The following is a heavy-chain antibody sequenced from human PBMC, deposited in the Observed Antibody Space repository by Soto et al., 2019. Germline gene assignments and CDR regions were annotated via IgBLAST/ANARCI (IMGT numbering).Heavy chain of an antibody. Sequence: QVQLVQSGAEVKKPGSSVKVSCKASGGTFSSYAISWVRQAPGQGLEWMGGIIPIFGTANYAQKLQGRVTITADDSTSTAYIELSSLRSEDTAVYYCARVIVGATTWYFYLWGRGTLVTVSS. V-gene: IGHV1-69*01. CDR3: ARVIVGATTWYFYL. J-gene: IGHJ2*01. CDR2: IIPIFGTA. D-gene: IGHD1-26*01. CDR1: GGTFSSYA.